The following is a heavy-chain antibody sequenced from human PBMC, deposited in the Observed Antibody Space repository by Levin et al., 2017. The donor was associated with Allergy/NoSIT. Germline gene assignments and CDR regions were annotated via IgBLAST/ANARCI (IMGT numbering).Heavy chain of an antibody. J-gene: IGHJ6*02. V-gene: IGHV1-18*01. CDR2: ISAYNDKT. D-gene: IGHD2-2*01. CDR3: ARDIVVEPGVAYYYNGMDV. Sequence: GESLKISCKASGYSLSDHGISWVRQAPGQGLEWMGWISAYNDKTDYVEKFQGRLRMTTGRSTSTAYMELRSLRSDDTAVYYCARDIVVEPGVAYYYNGMDVWGQGTTVIVSS. CDR1: GYSLSDHG.